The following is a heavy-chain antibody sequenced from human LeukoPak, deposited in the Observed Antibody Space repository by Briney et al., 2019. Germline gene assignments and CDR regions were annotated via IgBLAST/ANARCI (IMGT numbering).Heavy chain of an antibody. Sequence: GGSLRLSCAASGFTFSSYWMHWVRQAPGKGLVWVSRINSDGSSTSYADSVKGRFTISRDNAKNTLYLQMNSLRAEDTAVYYCARVYSGGSSARYYYYMDVWGKRTTVTVSS. J-gene: IGHJ6*03. D-gene: IGHD2-15*01. CDR2: INSDGSST. CDR3: ARVYSGGSSARYYYYMDV. CDR1: GFTFSSYW. V-gene: IGHV3-74*01.